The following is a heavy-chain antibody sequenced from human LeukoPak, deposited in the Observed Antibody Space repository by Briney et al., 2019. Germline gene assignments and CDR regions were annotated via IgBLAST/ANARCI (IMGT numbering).Heavy chain of an antibody. CDR2: INPNSGGT. Sequence: ASVKVSCKASGYTFTGYYMHWVRQAPGQGLEWMGWINPNSGGTNYAQKLQGRVTMTTDTSTSTAYMELRSLRSDDTAMYYCARESYGADGMDVWGQGTTVTVSS. D-gene: IGHD4-17*01. CDR3: ARESYGADGMDV. J-gene: IGHJ6*02. CDR1: GYTFTGYY. V-gene: IGHV1-2*02.